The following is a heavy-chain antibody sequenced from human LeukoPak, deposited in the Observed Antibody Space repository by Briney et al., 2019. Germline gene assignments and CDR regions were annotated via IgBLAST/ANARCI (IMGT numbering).Heavy chain of an antibody. V-gene: IGHV4-39*01. J-gene: IGHJ4*02. CDR3: ARTSYYYDSSGYY. Sequence: SETLSLTCTVSGGSISSSFYYWGWIRQPPGKGLEWIGSIYHSGSTYYNPSLKSRVTISVDTSRNQFSLNLSSVTAADTAVYYCARTSYYYDSSGYYCGQGTLVTVSS. CDR1: GGSISSSFYY. CDR2: IYHSGST. D-gene: IGHD3-22*01.